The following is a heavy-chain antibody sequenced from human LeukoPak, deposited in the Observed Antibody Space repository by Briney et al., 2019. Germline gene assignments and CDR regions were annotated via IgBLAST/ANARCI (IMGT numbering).Heavy chain of an antibody. CDR1: GFTFSSYN. CDR2: ISSTSIYI. Sequence: EGPLRLSCAASGFTFSSYNMNWLHQAPGKGLEWVSSISSTSIYIYYGDSVKGRFTITRDNAKNSLYLQMNSTRAEDTAVYYCAREEDFDYWGQGTLVTVSS. V-gene: IGHV3-21*06. CDR3: AREEDFDY. J-gene: IGHJ4*02.